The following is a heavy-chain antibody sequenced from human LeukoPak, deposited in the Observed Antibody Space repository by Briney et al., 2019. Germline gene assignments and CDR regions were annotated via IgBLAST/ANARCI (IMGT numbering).Heavy chain of an antibody. CDR2: ISSSGSTI. CDR3: ARESLVSGTTRGNYYYYGMDV. Sequence: GGSLRLSCAASGFTFSDYYMSWIRQAPGKGLEWVSYISSSGSTIYYADSVKGRFTISRDNAKNSLYLQMNSLRAEDTAVYFCARESLVSGTTRGNYYYYGMDVWGRGTTVTVSS. J-gene: IGHJ6*02. CDR1: GFTFSDYY. V-gene: IGHV3-11*04. D-gene: IGHD1-7*01.